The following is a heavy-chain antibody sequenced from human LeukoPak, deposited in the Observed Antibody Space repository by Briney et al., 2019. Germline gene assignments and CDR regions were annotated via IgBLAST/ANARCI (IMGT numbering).Heavy chain of an antibody. Sequence: KSSETLSLTCTVSGGSISNGGYYWSWIRQHPGKGLEWIGYIYYSGSTYYNPSLKSRIIISVDTSKNQFSLKLSSVTAADTAVYYCARGTHNWNYVRYYYYGMDVWGQGTTVTVSS. J-gene: IGHJ6*02. CDR3: ARGTHNWNYVRYYYYGMDV. CDR2: IYYSGST. CDR1: GGSISNGGYY. D-gene: IGHD1-7*01. V-gene: IGHV4-31*03.